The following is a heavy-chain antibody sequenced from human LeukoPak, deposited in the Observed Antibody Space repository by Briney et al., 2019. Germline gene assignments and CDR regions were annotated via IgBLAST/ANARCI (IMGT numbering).Heavy chain of an antibody. CDR3: ARDGFLESANWFDP. CDR2: IYTSGST. D-gene: IGHD3-3*01. J-gene: IGHJ5*02. CDR1: GGSISSGSYC. V-gene: IGHV4-61*02. Sequence: SQTLSLTCXVSGGSISSGSYCWNWIRQPAGKGLEWIGRIYTSGSTNYNPSLKSRVTISVDTSKNQFSLKLSSVTAADTAVYYCARDGFLESANWFDPWGQGTLVTVSS.